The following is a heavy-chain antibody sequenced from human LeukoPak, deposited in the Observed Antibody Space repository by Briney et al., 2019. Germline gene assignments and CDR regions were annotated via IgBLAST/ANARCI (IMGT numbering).Heavy chain of an antibody. J-gene: IGHJ6*03. CDR3: ARVKSVAGRYYYMDV. CDR1: GGSISSYY. V-gene: IGHV4-4*07. Sequence: PSETLSLTCTASGGSISSYYWSWLRQPAGKGLEWIGRIYTSGSTNYNPSLKSRVTMSVDTSKNQFSLKLSSVTAADTAVYYCARVKSVAGRYYYMDVWGKGTTVTISS. D-gene: IGHD6-19*01. CDR2: IYTSGST.